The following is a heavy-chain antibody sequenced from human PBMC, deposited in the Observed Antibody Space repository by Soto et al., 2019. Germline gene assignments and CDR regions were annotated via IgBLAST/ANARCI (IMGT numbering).Heavy chain of an antibody. CDR1: GGTFSSYA. Sequence: ASVKVSCKASGGTFSSYAISWVRQAPGQRLEWMGWINASNGTTKYSQKFQGRVTITRDTSASTAYMELSSLRSEDTAVYYCARDLGYSYHETWGQGTLVTVSS. CDR3: ARDLGYSYHET. CDR2: INASNGTT. J-gene: IGHJ5*02. V-gene: IGHV1-3*01. D-gene: IGHD5-18*01.